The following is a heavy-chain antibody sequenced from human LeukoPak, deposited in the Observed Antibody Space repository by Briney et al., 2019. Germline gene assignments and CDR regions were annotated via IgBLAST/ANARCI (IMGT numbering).Heavy chain of an antibody. D-gene: IGHD6-19*01. V-gene: IGHV4-34*01. CDR3: ARGTSSGWYSFGFDY. J-gene: IGHJ4*02. Sequence: QPSETLSLTCAVYGGSFSGYYWSWIRQPPGKGLEWIGEINHNGSTNYNPSLKSRVTISVDTSKNQFSLKLSSVTAADTAVYYCARGTSSGWYSFGFDYWGQGTLVTVSS. CDR2: INHNGST. CDR1: GGSFSGYY.